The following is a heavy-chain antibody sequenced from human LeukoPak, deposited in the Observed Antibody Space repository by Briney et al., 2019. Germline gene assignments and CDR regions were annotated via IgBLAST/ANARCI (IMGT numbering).Heavy chain of an antibody. CDR2: IKQDGSEK. V-gene: IGHV3-7*01. CDR1: GFTFSSYW. CDR3: ARDMAAAVLDYYYYGMDV. D-gene: IGHD6-13*01. J-gene: IGHJ6*02. Sequence: PGGSLRLSCAASGFTFSSYWMSWVRQAPGKGLEWVANIKQDGSEKYYVDSVKGRFTTSRDNAKNSLYLQMNSLRAEDTAVYYCARDMAAAVLDYYYYGMDVWGQGTTVTVSS.